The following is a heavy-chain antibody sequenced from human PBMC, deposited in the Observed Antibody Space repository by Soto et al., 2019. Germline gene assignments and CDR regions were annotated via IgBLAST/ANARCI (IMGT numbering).Heavy chain of an antibody. CDR2: ISSSSSYI. D-gene: IGHD3-22*01. Sequence: GESLKISCAASGFTFSSYSMNWVRQAPGKGLEWVSSISSSSSYIYYADSVKGRFTISRDNAKNSLYLQMNSLRAEDTAVYYCARDQDSSGYYLDAFDIWGQGTMVTVSS. V-gene: IGHV3-21*01. CDR1: GFTFSSYS. CDR3: ARDQDSSGYYLDAFDI. J-gene: IGHJ3*02.